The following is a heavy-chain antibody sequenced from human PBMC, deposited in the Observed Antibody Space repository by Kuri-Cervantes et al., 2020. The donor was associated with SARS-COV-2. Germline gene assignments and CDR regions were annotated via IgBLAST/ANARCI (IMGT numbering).Heavy chain of an antibody. CDR2: ITRSSSYI. Sequence: GGSLRLSCAASGFTFSDYAINWVRQAPGKGLEWVSSITRSSSYIYYADSMKGRLTISRDNAKNSLYLQMNSLRAEDTAVYYCARISKYYDFWSGSDHYYMDVWGKGTTVTVSS. CDR3: ARISKYYDFWSGSDHYYMDV. J-gene: IGHJ6*03. V-gene: IGHV3-21*01. D-gene: IGHD3-3*01. CDR1: GFTFSDYA.